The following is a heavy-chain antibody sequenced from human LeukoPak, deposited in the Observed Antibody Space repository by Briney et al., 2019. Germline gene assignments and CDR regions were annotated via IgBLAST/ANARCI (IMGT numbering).Heavy chain of an antibody. Sequence: PGGSLRLSCAASGFTFSSYWMSWVRQAPGKGLEWVANIKQDGSEKYYVDSVKGRFTISRDNAKNSLYLQMNSLRAEDTAVYYCARDPYSSSWYGWFDPWGQGTLVTVSS. J-gene: IGHJ5*02. V-gene: IGHV3-7*01. D-gene: IGHD6-13*01. CDR3: ARDPYSSSWYGWFDP. CDR2: IKQDGSEK. CDR1: GFTFSSYW.